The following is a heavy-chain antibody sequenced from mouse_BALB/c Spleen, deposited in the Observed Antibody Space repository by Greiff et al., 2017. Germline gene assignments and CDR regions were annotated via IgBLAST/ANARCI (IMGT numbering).Heavy chain of an antibody. D-gene: IGHD1-1*01. CDR2: IYPGSGST. CDR3: TRGYYGSSYLYAMDY. J-gene: IGHJ4*01. CDR1: GYTFTSYW. V-gene: IGHV1S22*01. Sequence: LQQPGSELVRPGASVKLSCKASGYTFTSYWMHWVKQRPGQGLEWIGNIYPGSGSTNYDGKFKSKATLTVDTSSSTAYMQLSSLTSEDSAVYYCTRGYYGSSYLYAMDYWGQGTSVTVSS.